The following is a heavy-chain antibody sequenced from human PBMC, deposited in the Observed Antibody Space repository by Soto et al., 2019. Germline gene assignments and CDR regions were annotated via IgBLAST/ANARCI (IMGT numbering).Heavy chain of an antibody. J-gene: IGHJ6*03. V-gene: IGHV3-23*01. CDR1: GFTFSSYA. CDR3: AKEGRSGYSLNYYYYYMDI. Sequence: PGGSLRLSCAASGFTFSSYAMSWVRQAPGKGLEWVSAISGSGGSTYYADSVKGRFTISRDNSKNTLYLQMNSLRAEDTAVYYCAKEGRSGYSLNYYYYYMDIWGKGTTVTVSS. D-gene: IGHD3-3*01. CDR2: ISGSGGST.